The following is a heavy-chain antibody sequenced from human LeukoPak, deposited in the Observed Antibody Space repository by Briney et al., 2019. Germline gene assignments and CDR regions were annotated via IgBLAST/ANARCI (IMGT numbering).Heavy chain of an antibody. CDR1: GYSFTSYW. Sequence: GESLKISCKGSGYSFTSYWIGWVRQMPGKGLEWMGIIYPGDSDTRYSPSFQGQVTISADKSISTAYLQWSSLKASDTAMYYCVRRGYYDSSGFYYVPNFDYWGQGTLVTVSS. CDR2: IYPGDSDT. V-gene: IGHV5-51*01. D-gene: IGHD3-22*01. J-gene: IGHJ4*02. CDR3: VRRGYYDSSGFYYVPNFDY.